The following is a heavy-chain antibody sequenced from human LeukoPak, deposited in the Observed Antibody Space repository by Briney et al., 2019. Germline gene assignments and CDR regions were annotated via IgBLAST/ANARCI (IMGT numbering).Heavy chain of an antibody. CDR3: AREVGYYYYFGY. CDR2: IYYSGST. D-gene: IGHD3-3*01. CDR1: GGSISSGGYY. V-gene: IGHV4-31*03. J-gene: IGHJ4*02. Sequence: PSRTLSLTCTVSGGSISSGGYYWSWIRQHPGKGLEWIGYIYYSGSTYYNPSLKSRVTISVDPSKNQFFLKLSSVTAADTAVYYWAREVGYYYYFGYWGQGTLVTVSS.